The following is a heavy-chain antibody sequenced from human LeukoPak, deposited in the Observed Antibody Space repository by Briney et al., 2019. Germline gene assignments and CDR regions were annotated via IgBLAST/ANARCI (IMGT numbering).Heavy chain of an antibody. D-gene: IGHD6-19*01. CDR1: GYTFTSYG. Sequence: ASVKVSCKASGYTFTSYGISWVRQAPGQGLEWMGWISAYNGNTNYAQKLQGRVTMTTDTSTSTAYMELRSLRSDDTAVYYCARDREMAVAGTSAFDIWGQGTMVTVSS. V-gene: IGHV1-18*01. CDR2: ISAYNGNT. J-gene: IGHJ3*02. CDR3: ARDREMAVAGTSAFDI.